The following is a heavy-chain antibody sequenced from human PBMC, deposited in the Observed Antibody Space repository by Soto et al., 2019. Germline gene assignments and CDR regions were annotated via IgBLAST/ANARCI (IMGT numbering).Heavy chain of an antibody. CDR3: AVAVAGPTAIGY. CDR2: INSDGSST. CDR1: GFTFSSYW. J-gene: IGHJ4*02. V-gene: IGHV3-74*01. D-gene: IGHD6-19*01. Sequence: QPGGSLRLSCAASGFTFSSYWMHWVRQAPGKGLVWVSRINSDGSSTSYADSVKGRFTISRDNAKNTLYLQMNSLGAEDTAVYYCAVAVAGPTAIGYWGQGTLVTVSS.